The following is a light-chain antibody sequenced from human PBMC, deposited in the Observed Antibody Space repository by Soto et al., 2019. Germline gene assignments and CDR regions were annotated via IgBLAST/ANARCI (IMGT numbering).Light chain of an antibody. J-gene: IGLJ1*01. CDR3: QVWDITTDHYV. CDR2: YDR. CDR1: NIGSKR. V-gene: IGLV3-21*04. Sequence: SYELTQPPSVSVAPEKTARLTCGGDNIGSKRVHWYRQKPGQAPVLVIYYDRDRPSGIPERFYGSNSGNTATLTINRVEAGDDADYYCQVWDITTDHYVFGTGTKLTVL.